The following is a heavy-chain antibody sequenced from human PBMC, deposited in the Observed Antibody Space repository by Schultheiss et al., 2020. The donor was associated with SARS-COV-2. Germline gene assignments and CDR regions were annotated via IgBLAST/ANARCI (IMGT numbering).Heavy chain of an antibody. CDR3: AREAFRGDLPDYYYYGMDV. J-gene: IGHJ6*02. Sequence: GGSLRLSCAASGFTFSSYGMHWVRQAPGKGLEWVAVIWYDGSNKYYADSVKGRFTISRDNSKNTLYLQMNSLRAEDTAVYYCAREAFRGDLPDYYYYGMDVWGQGTTVTVSS. D-gene: IGHD3-10*01. V-gene: IGHV3-33*01. CDR2: IWYDGSNK. CDR1: GFTFSSYG.